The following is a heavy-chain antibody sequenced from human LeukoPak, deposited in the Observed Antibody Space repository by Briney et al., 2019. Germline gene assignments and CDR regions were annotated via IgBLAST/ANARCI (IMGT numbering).Heavy chain of an antibody. V-gene: IGHV3-23*01. D-gene: IGHD3-10*01. CDR2: ISAGGGST. CDR3: AKDVSHYMDTFDM. Sequence: GGSLRLSCAAPGFTFSTYAMSWVRQAPGKGLEWVSSISAGGGSTYYADSVKGRFTISRDSSKNTLYLQMNSLRAEDTALYYCAKDVSHYMDTFDMWGQGTMVTVSS. J-gene: IGHJ3*02. CDR1: GFTFSTYA.